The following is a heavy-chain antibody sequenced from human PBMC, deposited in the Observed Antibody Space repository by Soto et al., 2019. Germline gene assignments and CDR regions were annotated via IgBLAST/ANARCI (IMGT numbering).Heavy chain of an antibody. CDR2: IYYSGST. J-gene: IGHJ5*02. CDR1: GGSISSGGYY. CDR3: AARWDCSSTSCHFGWLDP. Sequence: SETLSLTCTVSGGSISSGGYYWSWIRQHPGKGLEWIGYIYYSGSTYYNPSLKSRVTISVDTSKNQFSLKLSSVTAADTAVYYCAARWDCSSTSCHFGWLDPWGQGTLVTVSS. V-gene: IGHV4-31*03. D-gene: IGHD2-2*01.